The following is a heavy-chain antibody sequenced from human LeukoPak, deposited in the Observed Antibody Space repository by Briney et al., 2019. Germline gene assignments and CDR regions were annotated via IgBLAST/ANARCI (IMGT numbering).Heavy chain of an antibody. V-gene: IGHV1-2*02. Sequence: ASVKVSCKASGYSFTGYYIHWVRQAPGQGLEWMGWINPNSGGTNYAQKFQGRVTMTRNTSISTAYMELSSLRSEDTAVYYCARVIRGGGWSFDAFDIWGQGTMVTVPS. CDR2: INPNSGGT. CDR1: GYSFTGYY. J-gene: IGHJ3*02. CDR3: ARVIRGGGWSFDAFDI. D-gene: IGHD6-19*01.